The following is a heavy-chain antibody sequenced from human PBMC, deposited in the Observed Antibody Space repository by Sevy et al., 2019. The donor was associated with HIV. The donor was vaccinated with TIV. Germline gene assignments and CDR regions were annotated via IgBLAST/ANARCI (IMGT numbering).Heavy chain of an antibody. D-gene: IGHD6-25*01. CDR3: AAAAGTDILGYYFDS. J-gene: IGHJ4*02. CDR2: MYHRGTT. V-gene: IGHV4-4*02. Sequence: SETLSLTCTVSGDSIISSRWWSWFRQSPAKGLEWIGDMYHRGTTNYSPSLKNRVIMSVDKSKNQFSLKLTSVTAADTAVYYCAAAAGTDILGYYFDSWGQGIPVTVSS. CDR1: GDSIISSRW.